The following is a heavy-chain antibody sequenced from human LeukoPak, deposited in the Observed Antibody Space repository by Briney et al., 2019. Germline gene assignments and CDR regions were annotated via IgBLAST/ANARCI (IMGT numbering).Heavy chain of an antibody. Sequence: PSETLSRTCAVYSGSFSGYYWSWIRQPPGKGLEWIGEIYHSGSTNYNPSLKSRVTISVDTSKNQFSLKLSSVTAADTAVYFCARSSGRSAWFDPWGQGTLVTVSS. J-gene: IGHJ5*02. V-gene: IGHV4-34*01. D-gene: IGHD2-15*01. CDR2: IYHSGST. CDR1: SGSFSGYY. CDR3: ARSSGRSAWFDP.